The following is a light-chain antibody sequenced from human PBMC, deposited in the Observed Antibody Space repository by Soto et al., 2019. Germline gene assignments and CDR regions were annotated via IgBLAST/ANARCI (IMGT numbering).Light chain of an antibody. Sequence: QSALTQPASVSGTPGQSIPISCTGTNSDVGKYDFVSWYQHYPDKAPKFIIYEVNKRPSGVSHRFSGSKSGITASLTSSGIQAEDEAQYCCCSYTSSETVVFGGGTKLTVL. V-gene: IGLV2-23*02. J-gene: IGLJ3*02. CDR2: EVN. CDR1: NSDVGKYDF. CDR3: CSYTSSETVV.